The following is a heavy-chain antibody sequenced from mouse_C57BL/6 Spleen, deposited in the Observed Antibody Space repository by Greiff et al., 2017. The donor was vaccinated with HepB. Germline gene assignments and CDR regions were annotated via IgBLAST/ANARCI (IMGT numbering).Heavy chain of an antibody. CDR1: GYTFTDYN. CDR3: ARNSYDYVLYYAMDY. D-gene: IGHD2-4*01. J-gene: IGHJ4*01. V-gene: IGHV1-18*01. Sequence: VQLQQSGPELVKPGASVKIPCKASGYTFTDYNMDWVKQSHGKSLEWIGDINPNNGGTIYNQKFKGKATLTVDKSSSTAYMELRSLTSEDTAVYYCARNSYDYVLYYAMDYWGQGTSVTVSS. CDR2: INPNNGGT.